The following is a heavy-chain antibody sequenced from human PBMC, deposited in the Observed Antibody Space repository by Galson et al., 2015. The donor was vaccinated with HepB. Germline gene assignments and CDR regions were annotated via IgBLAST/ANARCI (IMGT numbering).Heavy chain of an antibody. D-gene: IGHD3-3*01. V-gene: IGHV1-24*01. CDR1: GYTLTDLS. CDR3: ATHSIFGVIIFDS. CDR2: FDPADGGT. J-gene: IGHJ4*02. Sequence: SVKVSCKVSGYTLTDLSMHWVRQSPGKGLEWMGSFDPADGGTIYAQNFNGRVRMTEDPSTDTAYMDLSSLTSEDTAIYYCATHSIFGVIIFDSWGQGTLVTVSS.